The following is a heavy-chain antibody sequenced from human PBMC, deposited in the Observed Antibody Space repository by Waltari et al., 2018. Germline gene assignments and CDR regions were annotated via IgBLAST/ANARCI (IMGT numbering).Heavy chain of an antibody. V-gene: IGHV3-23*01. CDR1: GFTFSSYA. J-gene: IGHJ4*02. CDR3: AKGYYDTDY. CDR2: MSGSGGST. Sequence: EVQLLESGGGLVQPRGSLRLSCAASGFTFSSYAMSWVRQAPGRGLEWGSAMSGSGGSTDYAASVKGRFTISRDNSKNTLYLQMNSLRAEDTAVYYCAKGYYDTDYWGQGTLVTVSS. D-gene: IGHD3-22*01.